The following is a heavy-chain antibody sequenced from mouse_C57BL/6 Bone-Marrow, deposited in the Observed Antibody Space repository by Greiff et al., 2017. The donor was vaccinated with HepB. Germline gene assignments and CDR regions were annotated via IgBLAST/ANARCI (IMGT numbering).Heavy chain of an antibody. J-gene: IGHJ4*01. D-gene: IGHD2-5*01. CDR2: IDPSDSYT. CDR3: ARNSTGAMDY. CDR1: GYTFTSYW. Sequence: VQLQQPGAELVKPGASVKLSCKASGYTFTSYWMQWVKQRPGQGLEWIGEIDPSDSYTNYNQKFKGKATLTVDTSSSTAYMQLISLTSEDSAVYYCARNSTGAMDYWGQGTSVTVSS. V-gene: IGHV1-50*01.